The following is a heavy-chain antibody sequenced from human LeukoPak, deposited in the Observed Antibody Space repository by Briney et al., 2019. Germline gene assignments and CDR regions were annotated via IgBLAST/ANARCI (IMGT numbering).Heavy chain of an antibody. J-gene: IGHJ6*04. CDR2: ISSSGSTI. CDR3: AELGITMIGGV. Sequence: GGSLRLSCAASGFTFSSYEMNWVRQAPGKGLEWVSYISSSGSTIYYADSVKGRFTISRDNAKNSLYLQMNSLRAEDTAVYCAELGITMIGGVWGKGTTVTISS. V-gene: IGHV3-48*03. CDR1: GFTFSSYE. D-gene: IGHD3-10*02.